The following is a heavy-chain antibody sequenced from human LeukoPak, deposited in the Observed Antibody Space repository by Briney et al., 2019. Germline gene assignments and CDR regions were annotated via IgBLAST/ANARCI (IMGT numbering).Heavy chain of an antibody. CDR3: ARRVRGGDNNPFDY. CDR2: IYYSGST. D-gene: IGHD3-10*01. Sequence: SETLSLTCTVSGGSISSSSYYWGWIRQPPGKGLEWIGSIYYSGSTYYNPSLKSRVTISVDTSKNQFSLKLSSVTAADTAVYYCARRVRGGDNNPFDYWGQGTLVTVSS. CDR1: GGSISSSSYY. J-gene: IGHJ4*02. V-gene: IGHV4-39*01.